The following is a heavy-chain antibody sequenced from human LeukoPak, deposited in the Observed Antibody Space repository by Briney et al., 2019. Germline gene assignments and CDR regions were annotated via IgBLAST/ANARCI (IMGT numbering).Heavy chain of an antibody. Sequence: PGGSLRLSCAASGFTFTDYGIHWVRQAPGKGLEWVAVISYDGRNKNYADSVKGRFTISRDDSKNTLYLQMNSLRVDDTALYCCTTFDMWGQGTMVTVSS. CDR2: ISYDGRNK. J-gene: IGHJ3*02. V-gene: IGHV3-30*03. CDR1: GFTFTDYG. CDR3: TTFDM.